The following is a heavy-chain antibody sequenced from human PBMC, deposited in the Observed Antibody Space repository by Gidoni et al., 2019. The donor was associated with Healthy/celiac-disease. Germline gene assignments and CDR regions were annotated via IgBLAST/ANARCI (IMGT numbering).Heavy chain of an antibody. J-gene: IGHJ6*02. CDR2: ISGSGGST. D-gene: IGHD2-2*02. CDR3: AKGSHIVVVPAAIMVLVYYYGMDV. Sequence: EVQLLESGGGFVQPGGSLRLSCAASGFTFSSYALSWVRQAPGKGLEWVSAISGSGGSTYYADSVKGRFTISRDNSKNTLYLQMNSLRAEDTAVYYCAKGSHIVVVPAAIMVLVYYYGMDVWGQGTTVTVSS. CDR1: GFTFSSYA. V-gene: IGHV3-23*01.